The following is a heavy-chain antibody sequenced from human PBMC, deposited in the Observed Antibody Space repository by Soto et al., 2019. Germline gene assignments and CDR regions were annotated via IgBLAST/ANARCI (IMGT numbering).Heavy chain of an antibody. CDR1: GGTFSSYS. CDR2: IIPIFGTA. CDR3: ARAPPSSYKLLPSWFDP. D-gene: IGHD2-2*01. V-gene: IGHV1-69*01. J-gene: IGHJ5*02. Sequence: QVQLVQSGAEVKKPGSSVKVACKASGGTFSSYSISWVRQAPGQGLEWMGGIIPIFGTANYAPKFQGRVKSTADESTSTAYMELSSLRSEVTAVYYFARAPPSSYKLLPSWFDPWGQGTLVTVSS.